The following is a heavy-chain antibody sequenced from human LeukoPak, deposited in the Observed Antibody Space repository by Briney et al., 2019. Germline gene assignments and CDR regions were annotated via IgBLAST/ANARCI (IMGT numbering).Heavy chain of an antibody. V-gene: IGHV4-39*01. CDR3: ARHDSSGYYRLLDY. CDR1: GGSINSTNYY. J-gene: IGHJ4*02. Sequence: SETLSLTCTVSGGSINSTNYYWGWIRQPPGEGLEWIGSIYYSGSTYYNPSLRSRVTISVDTSKNQFSLKLTSVTAADTAVYYCARHDSSGYYRLLDYWGQGTLVTVSS. D-gene: IGHD3-22*01. CDR2: IYYSGST.